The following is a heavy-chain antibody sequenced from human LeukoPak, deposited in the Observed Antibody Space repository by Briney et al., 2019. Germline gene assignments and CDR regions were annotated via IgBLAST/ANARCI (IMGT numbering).Heavy chain of an antibody. Sequence: WASVKVSCKASGYTFTNYAMNWVRQAPGQGLEWMGWINTNTGNPTNAQGFTGRFVFSLDTSVSTAYLQISSLKAEDTAVYYCARDPYVYCGGDCYSDYWGQGTLVTVSS. CDR3: ARDPYVYCGGDCYSDY. J-gene: IGHJ4*02. CDR2: INTNTGNP. V-gene: IGHV7-4-1*02. D-gene: IGHD2-21*02. CDR1: GYTFTNYA.